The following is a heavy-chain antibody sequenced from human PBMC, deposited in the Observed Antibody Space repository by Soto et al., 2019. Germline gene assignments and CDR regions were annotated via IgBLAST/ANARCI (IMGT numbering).Heavy chain of an antibody. CDR2: IKQDGSEK. Sequence: EVQLVESGGGLVQPGGSLRLSCAASGFTFSSYWMSWVRQAPGKGLEWVANIKQDGSEKYYVDSVKGRFTISRDNAKNSLDLEMNSLRAEDTAVYYCARDWGVTMVRGVPIAFDYWGQGALVTVSS. V-gene: IGHV3-7*01. CDR1: GFTFSSYW. D-gene: IGHD3-10*01. CDR3: ARDWGVTMVRGVPIAFDY. J-gene: IGHJ4*02.